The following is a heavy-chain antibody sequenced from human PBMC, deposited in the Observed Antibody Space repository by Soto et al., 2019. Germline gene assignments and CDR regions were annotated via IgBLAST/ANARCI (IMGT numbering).Heavy chain of an antibody. CDR2: IIPIVDIA. Sequence: ASVKVSCKASGGTFSSYSISWVRQAPGQGLEWMGRIIPIVDIATYAQKLEGRVTITADKSTSTAYMELSSLRSEDTAVYYCARVTAVAGNYFHYWGQGTQVTVSS. V-gene: IGHV1-69*02. CDR1: GGTFSSYS. CDR3: ARVTAVAGNYFHY. J-gene: IGHJ4*02. D-gene: IGHD6-19*01.